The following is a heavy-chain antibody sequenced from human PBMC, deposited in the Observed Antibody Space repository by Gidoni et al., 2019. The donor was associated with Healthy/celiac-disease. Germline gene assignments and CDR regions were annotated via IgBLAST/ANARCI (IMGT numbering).Heavy chain of an antibody. CDR1: GFTFNPYA. Sequence: EVQLLASGGGLVQPGWSLILSCPASGFTFNPYAMSWVRQAPGKGLEWVSSISGSGGSTYYADSVKGRFTISRDNSKNTLYLQMNSLRAEDTALYYCAKDRYLANWGQGTRVTVSS. J-gene: IGHJ4*02. CDR3: AKDRYLAN. D-gene: IGHD2-2*02. V-gene: IGHV3-23*01. CDR2: ISGSGGST.